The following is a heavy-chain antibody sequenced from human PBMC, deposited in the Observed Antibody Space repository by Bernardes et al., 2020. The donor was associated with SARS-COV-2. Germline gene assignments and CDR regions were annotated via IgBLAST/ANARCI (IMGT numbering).Heavy chain of an antibody. D-gene: IGHD3-3*01. Sequence: ASAKVACKASGYTFTSYGISWVRQDPGQGLEWMGWISAYNGNTNYAQKLQGSVTMTTDTSTSTAYMELRSLRSDDTAVYYCARGLSYYDFWSGYYPTYYGMDVWGQGTTVTVSS. CDR3: ARGLSYYDFWSGYYPTYYGMDV. J-gene: IGHJ6*02. CDR2: ISAYNGNT. V-gene: IGHV1-18*01. CDR1: GYTFTSYG.